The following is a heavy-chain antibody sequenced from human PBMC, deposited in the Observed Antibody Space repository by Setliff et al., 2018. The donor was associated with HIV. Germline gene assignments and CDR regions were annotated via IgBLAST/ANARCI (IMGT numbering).Heavy chain of an antibody. Sequence: GGSLRLSCAASGFTFSSAWMNWVRQAPGKGLEWVGIIMPDGSVTSYSDSVKGRFTISRDNAMNSLYLQMNNVRAEDTAFYYCARDPAHGALDFWGQGTLVTVSS. CDR3: ARDPAHGALDF. J-gene: IGHJ4*02. CDR2: IMPDGSVT. CDR1: GFTFSSAW. D-gene: IGHD3-10*01. V-gene: IGHV3-7*01.